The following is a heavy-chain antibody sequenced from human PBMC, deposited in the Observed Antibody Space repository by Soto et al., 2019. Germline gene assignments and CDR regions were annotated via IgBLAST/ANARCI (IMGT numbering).Heavy chain of an antibody. CDR3: ARDVYDSSGYYLEYFQH. D-gene: IGHD3-22*01. V-gene: IGHV3-66*01. Sequence: EVQLVESGGGLVQPGGSLRLSCAASGFTVSSNYMSWVRQAPGKGLDWVSVIYSGGSTYYADSVKGRFTISRDNSKNTLYLQMNSLRAEDTAVYYCARDVYDSSGYYLEYFQHWGQGTLVTVSS. CDR2: IYSGGST. CDR1: GFTVSSNY. J-gene: IGHJ1*01.